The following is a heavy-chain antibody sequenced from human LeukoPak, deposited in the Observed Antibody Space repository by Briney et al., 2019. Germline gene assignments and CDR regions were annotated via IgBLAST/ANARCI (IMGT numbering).Heavy chain of an antibody. CDR3: AKDLTYESSGSVIDN. J-gene: IGHJ4*02. V-gene: IGHV3-43*01. D-gene: IGHD3-22*01. CDR1: GFTFEDFT. CDR2: VSWDGTA. Sequence: GGSLRLSCAASGFTFEDFTMHWVRQVPGKTLEWVSLVSWDGTAYYSDSVKGRFTISRGNGENSLYLQMDALRTEDTAFYYCAKDLTYESSGSVIDNWGLGTLVTVSS.